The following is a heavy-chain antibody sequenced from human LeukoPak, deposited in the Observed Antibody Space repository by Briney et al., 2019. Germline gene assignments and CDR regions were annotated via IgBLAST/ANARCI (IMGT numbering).Heavy chain of an antibody. CDR2: ISYDGSNK. D-gene: IGHD2-2*01. CDR3: ARDGVVVVPAAMTTRYYYYGMDV. J-gene: IGHJ6*02. CDR1: GFTFSSYA. Sequence: GGSLRLSCAASGFTFSSYAMHWVRQAPGKGLEWVAVISYDGSNKYYADSVKGRFTISRDNSKNTLYLQMNSLRAEDTAVYYCARDGVVVVPAAMTTRYYYYGMDVWGQGTTVTVSS. V-gene: IGHV3-30*04.